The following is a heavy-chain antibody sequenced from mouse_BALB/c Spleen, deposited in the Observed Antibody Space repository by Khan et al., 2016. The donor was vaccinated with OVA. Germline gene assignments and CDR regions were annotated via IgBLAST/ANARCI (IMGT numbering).Heavy chain of an antibody. Sequence: EVKLEVSGPGLVKPSQSLSLTCTVTGYSITSDYAWNWIRQFPGNKLEWMGYISYSGSTSYNPSLESRISITRDTSKNQFFLQLNSVTTEDTATYYCARDYGSSYYYFDYWGQGTTLTVSS. J-gene: IGHJ2*01. CDR2: ISYSGST. D-gene: IGHD1-1*01. CDR1: GYSITSDYA. V-gene: IGHV3-2*02. CDR3: ARDYGSSYYYFDY.